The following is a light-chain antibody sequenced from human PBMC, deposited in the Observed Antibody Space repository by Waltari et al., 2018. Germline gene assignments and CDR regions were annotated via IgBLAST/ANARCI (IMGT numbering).Light chain of an antibody. Sequence: EIVLTQSPGTLSLSPGDRAILSCRARQSVSKYLACYQQKPGQAPRLLIYGASSRATGIPDRFSGSGSGTDFSLTISRLEPEDFAVYYCQHYVSLPATFGQGTKVEIE. J-gene: IGKJ1*01. CDR2: GAS. V-gene: IGKV3-20*01. CDR3: QHYVSLPAT. CDR1: QSVSKY.